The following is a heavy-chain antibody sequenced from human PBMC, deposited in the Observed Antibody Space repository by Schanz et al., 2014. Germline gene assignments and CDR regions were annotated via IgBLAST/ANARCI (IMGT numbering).Heavy chain of an antibody. CDR3: ASPSGYSDYGTYFDF. Sequence: VQLVESGGGLVQPGGSLRLSCAASGFTFSDHYMDWVRQAPGKGLEWLSYIDGKSTTVYYADSVKGRFTVSRDNARNSLYLHMNTLGAEYTAVYYCASPSGYSDYGTYFDFWGQGTLVTVSS. CDR1: GFTFSDHY. J-gene: IGHJ4*02. V-gene: IGHV3-11*04. CDR2: IDGKSTTV. D-gene: IGHD5-12*01.